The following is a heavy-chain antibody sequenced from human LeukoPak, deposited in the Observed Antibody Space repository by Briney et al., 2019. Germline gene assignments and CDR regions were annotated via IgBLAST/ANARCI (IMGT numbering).Heavy chain of an antibody. CDR3: AKGRGYDRNYYMDV. CDR1: GFTFTTYW. V-gene: IGHV3-7*03. CDR2: IKQDGTEK. J-gene: IGHJ6*03. Sequence: GGSLRLSCAASGFTFTTYWMSWVRQAPGKGLEWVANIKQDGTEKYYVDSVKGRFTISRDNSKNTVYLQMSSLRADDTAVYYCAKGRGYDRNYYMDVWGNGTTVTISS. D-gene: IGHD5-12*01.